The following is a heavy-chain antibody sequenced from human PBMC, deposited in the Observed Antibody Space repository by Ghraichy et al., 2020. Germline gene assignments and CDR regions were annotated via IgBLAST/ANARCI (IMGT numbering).Heavy chain of an antibody. Sequence: SGPTLVKPTQTLTLTCTFSGFSLSTSGVGVGWIRQPPGKALEWLALIYWDDDKRYSPSLKSRLTITKDTSKNQVVLTMTNMDPVDTATYYCAQKPWGEAGFDPWGQGTLVTVSS. CDR3: AQKPWGEAGFDP. V-gene: IGHV2-5*02. CDR1: GFSLSTSGVG. CDR2: IYWDDDK. D-gene: IGHD3-16*01. J-gene: IGHJ5*02.